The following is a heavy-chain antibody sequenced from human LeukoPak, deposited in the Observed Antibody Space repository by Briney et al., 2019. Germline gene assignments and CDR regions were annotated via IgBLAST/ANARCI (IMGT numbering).Heavy chain of an antibody. D-gene: IGHD5-12*01. J-gene: IGHJ4*02. CDR1: GFCFSSFD. Sequence: TGGSLRLSCAASGFCFSSFDMHWVRQAPGKGLEWMALISYDENIKFYADSVKGRFTISRDNSKKTLYMQMNSLRAEDTAVYYCARTRFSGYYYFDYWGQGTLVTVSS. CDR2: ISYDENIK. CDR3: ARTRFSGYYYFDY. V-gene: IGHV3-30*03.